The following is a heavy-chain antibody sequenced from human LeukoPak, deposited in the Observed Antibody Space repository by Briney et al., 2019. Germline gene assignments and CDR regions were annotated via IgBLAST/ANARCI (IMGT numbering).Heavy chain of an antibody. D-gene: IGHD3-22*01. CDR2: ISWNSGSI. CDR3: AKATTRITMIVPAFDI. CDR1: GFTFDDYA. J-gene: IGHJ3*02. V-gene: IGHV3-9*01. Sequence: GRSLRLSCAASGFTFDDYAMHWVRQAPGKGLEWVSGISWNSGSIGYADSVKGRFTTSRDNAKNSLYLQMNSLRAEDTALYYCAKATTRITMIVPAFDIWGQGTMVTVSS.